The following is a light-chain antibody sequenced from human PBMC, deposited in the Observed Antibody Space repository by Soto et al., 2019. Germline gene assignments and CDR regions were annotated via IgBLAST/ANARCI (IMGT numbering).Light chain of an antibody. J-gene: IGLJ2*01. CDR3: NSYTSSSTLV. CDR1: SSDVGGYNY. Sequence: QSVLTQPASVSGSPGQSITISCTGTSSDVGGYNYVSWYQQHPGKAPKLLIYDVSIRPSGVSHRFSGSKSGNTASLTISGLQAEDEADYYCNSYTSSSTLVFGGGTKLTVL. CDR2: DVS. V-gene: IGLV2-14*01.